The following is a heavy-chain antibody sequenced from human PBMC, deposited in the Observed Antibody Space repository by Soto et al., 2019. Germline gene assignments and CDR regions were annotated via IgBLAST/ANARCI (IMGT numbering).Heavy chain of an antibody. J-gene: IGHJ5*02. D-gene: IGHD1-1*01. Sequence: SETLSLTCTVSGGSISSSSYYWGWIRQPPGKGLEWIGSIYYSGSTYYNPSLKSRVTISVDTSKNQFSLKPSSVTAADTAVYYCARNNRPYNWFDPWGQGTLVTVSS. CDR1: GGSISSSSYY. CDR2: IYYSGST. V-gene: IGHV4-39*01. CDR3: ARNNRPYNWFDP.